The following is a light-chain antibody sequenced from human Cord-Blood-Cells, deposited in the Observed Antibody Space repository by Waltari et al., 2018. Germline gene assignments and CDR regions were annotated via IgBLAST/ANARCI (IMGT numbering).Light chain of an antibody. CDR2: LAS. V-gene: IGKV4-1*01. J-gene: IGKJ1*01. CDR1: QSVLYSSNNKNY. Sequence: DIVMTQSPDSLAVSLGERATINCKSSQSVLYSSNNKNYLAWYQQKPGQPPKLLIYLASTRESGVPDRFSGSGSGTDFTLTISSLQAEDVAVYYCQQCYSTPWTFGQGTKVEIK. CDR3: QQCYSTPWT.